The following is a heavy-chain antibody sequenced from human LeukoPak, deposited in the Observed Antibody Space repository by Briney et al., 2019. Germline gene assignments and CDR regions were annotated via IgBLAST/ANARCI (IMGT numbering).Heavy chain of an antibody. J-gene: IGHJ4*02. CDR1: GFTFDNYG. D-gene: IGHD3-22*01. CDR2: VNWNGGST. CDR3: ARASLYDNSAYYLDY. Sequence: PGGSLRLSCAASGFTFDNYGMTWVRQVPGKGLEWVSGVNWNGGSTGYADSVKGRFTIARDNAKNSLYLQMNSLRAEDTALYYCARASLYDNSAYYLDYWGQGPLVTVSS. V-gene: IGHV3-20*04.